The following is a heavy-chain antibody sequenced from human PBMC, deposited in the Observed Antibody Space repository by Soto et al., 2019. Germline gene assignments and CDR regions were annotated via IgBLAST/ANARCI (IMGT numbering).Heavy chain of an antibody. CDR2: FTTAALT. V-gene: IGHV3-23*01. CDR1: GFTFSNYA. D-gene: IGHD6-19*01. Sequence: EVQLLESGGGLVQPGGSLRLFCAASGFTFSNYAMTWVRQAPGKGLEWVSPFTTAALTFYGDAVKGRFTTSRDNSKSTLYLQMSSLRADDTAIYFCARTDKFTSQSSGWANRFDYWGQGTLVTVSS. CDR3: ARTDKFTSQSSGWANRFDY. J-gene: IGHJ4*02.